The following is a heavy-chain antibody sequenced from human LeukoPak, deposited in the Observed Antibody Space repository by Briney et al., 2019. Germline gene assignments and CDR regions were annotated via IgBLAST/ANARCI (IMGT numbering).Heavy chain of an antibody. CDR1: GGSISSSNYY. V-gene: IGHV4-39*01. CDR3: ARQISDYYYYYMDV. Sequence: SETLSLTCTVSGGSISSSNYYWGWIRQPPGKGLEWIGTIYYSGTTYYNPSLESRVTISEDTSKNQFSLTLRSVTAADTAVYYCARQISDYYYYYMDVWGKGTTITVSS. D-gene: IGHD3-10*01. J-gene: IGHJ6*03. CDR2: IYYSGTT.